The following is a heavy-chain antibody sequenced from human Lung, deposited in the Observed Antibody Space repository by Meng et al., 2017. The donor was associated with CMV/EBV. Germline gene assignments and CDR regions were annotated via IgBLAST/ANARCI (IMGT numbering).Heavy chain of an antibody. D-gene: IGHD3-3*01. J-gene: IGHJ4*02. CDR2: TSSSGSTI. V-gene: IGHV3-11*04. Sequence: GGSLRLSCAASGFTFSDYYMSWIRQAPGKGLEWVSYTSSSGSTIYYADSVKGRFTISRDNAKNSLYLQMNSLRAEDTAVYYCASPPAEFLMDRRGQGTLVTVSS. CDR1: GFTFSDYY. CDR3: ASPPAEFLMDR.